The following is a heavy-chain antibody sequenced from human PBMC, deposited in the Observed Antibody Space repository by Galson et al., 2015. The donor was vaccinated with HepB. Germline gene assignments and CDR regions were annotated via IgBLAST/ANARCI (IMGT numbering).Heavy chain of an antibody. CDR2: IIPILGIA. V-gene: IGHV1-69*04. Sequence: SVKVSCKASGGTFSSYTISWVRQAPGQGLEWMGRIIPILGIANYAQKFQGRVTITADKSTSTAYMELSSLRSEDTAVYYCARDYDSSGGELGYWGQGTLVTV. CDR1: GGTFSSYT. CDR3: ARDYDSSGGELGY. D-gene: IGHD3-22*01. J-gene: IGHJ4*02.